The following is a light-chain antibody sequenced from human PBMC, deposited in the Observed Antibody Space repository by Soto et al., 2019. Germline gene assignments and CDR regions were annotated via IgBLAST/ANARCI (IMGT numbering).Light chain of an antibody. Sequence: YVGTQPRSVSVALGQTARINCGGNNFGNKSVHWYQQKPGQAPVLVVYHDSDRPSGIPERFSGSNSGNTATLTISRVEAGDEADYYCQVWDSSSGYVFGTGTKVTVL. CDR2: HDS. CDR3: QVWDSSSGYV. J-gene: IGLJ1*01. CDR1: NFGNKS. V-gene: IGLV3-21*02.